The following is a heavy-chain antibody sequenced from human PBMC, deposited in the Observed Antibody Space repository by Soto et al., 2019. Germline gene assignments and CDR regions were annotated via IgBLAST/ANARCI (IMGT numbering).Heavy chain of an antibody. Sequence: ASVKVSCKASGYTFTSYAMHWVRQAPGQRLEWMGWINAGNGNTKYSQKFQGRVTITRDESASTAYMELSSLRSEDTAVYYCARAPDIVVVPAAPRVWFDPWGQGTLVTVSS. CDR2: INAGNGNT. J-gene: IGHJ5*02. CDR1: GYTFTSYA. V-gene: IGHV1-3*01. CDR3: ARAPDIVVVPAAPRVWFDP. D-gene: IGHD2-2*01.